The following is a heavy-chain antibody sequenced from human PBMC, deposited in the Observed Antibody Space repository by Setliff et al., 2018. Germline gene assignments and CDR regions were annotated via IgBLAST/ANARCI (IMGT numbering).Heavy chain of an antibody. CDR3: ARDAPGEYDFWSGYSRRPWFDP. J-gene: IGHJ5*02. V-gene: IGHV3-23*01. CDR2: ISGSGGST. Sequence: PGGSLRLSCAASGFTFSSYAMSWVRQAPGKGLEWVSAISGSGGSTYYADSVKGRFTISRDNSKNTLYLQMNSLRAEDTAVYYCARDAPGEYDFWSGYSRRPWFDPWGQGTLVTVPS. CDR1: GFTFSSYA. D-gene: IGHD3-3*01.